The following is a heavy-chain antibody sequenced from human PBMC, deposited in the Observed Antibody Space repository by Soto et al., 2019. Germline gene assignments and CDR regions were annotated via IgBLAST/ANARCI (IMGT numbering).Heavy chain of an antibody. J-gene: IGHJ4*02. Sequence: SETLSLTCIVSGASINNYYWSWIRQPPGKGLEWIGFVYYTGSTSTKYNPSLQSRVAMSVDSSKNQFSLKLTSMTAADTAIYYCAKYRRTDAEGYRLDFWGPGTLVTVSS. CDR2: VYYTGSTST. V-gene: IGHV4-59*01. CDR3: AKYRRTDAEGYRLDF. CDR1: GASINNYY. D-gene: IGHD5-12*01.